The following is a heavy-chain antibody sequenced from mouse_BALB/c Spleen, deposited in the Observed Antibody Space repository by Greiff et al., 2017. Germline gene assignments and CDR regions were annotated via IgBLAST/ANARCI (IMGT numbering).Heavy chain of an antibody. CDR2: ISYDGSN. CDR1: GYSITSGYY. J-gene: IGHJ4*01. Sequence: DVKLQESGPGLVKPSQSLSLTCSVTGYSITSGYYWNWIRQFPGNKLEWMGYISYDGSNNYNPSLKNRISITRDTSKNQFFLKLNSVTTEDTATYYCARERPYGSLAMDYWGQGTSVTVSS. V-gene: IGHV3-6*02. D-gene: IGHD2-10*02. CDR3: ARERPYGSLAMDY.